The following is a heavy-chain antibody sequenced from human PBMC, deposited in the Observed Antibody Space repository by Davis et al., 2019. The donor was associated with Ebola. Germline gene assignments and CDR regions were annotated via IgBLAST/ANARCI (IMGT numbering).Heavy chain of an antibody. J-gene: IGHJ6*04. CDR3: ARDFGGSLYYYYGMDV. CDR1: GFTFSSYA. V-gene: IGHV3-23*01. Sequence: GESLKISCAASGFTFSSYAMSWVRQAPGKGLEWVSAISGSGGSTNYADSVKGRFTISIDNSKNTLYLQMNSLRAEDAAVYYCARDFGGSLYYYYGMDVWGKGTTVTVSS. D-gene: IGHD4-23*01. CDR2: ISGSGGST.